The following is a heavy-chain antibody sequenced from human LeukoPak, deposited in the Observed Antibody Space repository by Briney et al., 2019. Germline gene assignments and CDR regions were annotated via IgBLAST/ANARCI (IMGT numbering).Heavy chain of an antibody. Sequence: PGGSLRLSCAASGFTFTNYWMSWVRQAPGKGLELVANIKQDRSEKYYVDSVKGRFTISRDNAKNSLYLQLNSLRAEDTAVYYCARLREIPVFGVVTKSPSYFDYWGQGTLVTVSS. V-gene: IGHV3-7*01. CDR2: IKQDRSEK. CDR3: ARLREIPVFGVVTKSPSYFDY. J-gene: IGHJ4*02. CDR1: GFTFTNYW. D-gene: IGHD3-3*01.